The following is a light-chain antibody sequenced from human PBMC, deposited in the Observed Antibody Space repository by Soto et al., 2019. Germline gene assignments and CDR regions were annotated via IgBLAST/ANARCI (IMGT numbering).Light chain of an antibody. Sequence: QSVLTQPPSASGAPGQGISISCSGSSSNIGGNSVSWYRQVPGTAPKLLIFSNHQRPSGVPDRFSGSKSGTSASLAISGLQSEDEADYYCSTWDDSLRGLVFGGGTRSPS. V-gene: IGLV1-44*01. CDR3: STWDDSLRGLV. CDR2: SNH. CDR1: SSNIGGNS. J-gene: IGLJ2*01.